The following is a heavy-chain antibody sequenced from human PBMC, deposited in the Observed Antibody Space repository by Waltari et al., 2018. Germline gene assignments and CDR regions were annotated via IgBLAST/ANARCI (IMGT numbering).Heavy chain of an antibody. J-gene: IGHJ6*03. CDR2: INHNASP. V-gene: IGHV4-34*04. CDR1: GGSFSGYY. Sequence: QVQLLQWGAGLLKPSETLSLTCAVYGGSFSGYYWSWLRQLPGKGLEWLGDINHNASPDDNPSLNSRATISIETSKNQFSLKLDSVTAADTGVYYCARGWLQVAPPYYYYMDVWDRGTAVTVSS. D-gene: IGHD6-19*01. CDR3: ARGWLQVAPPYYYYMDV.